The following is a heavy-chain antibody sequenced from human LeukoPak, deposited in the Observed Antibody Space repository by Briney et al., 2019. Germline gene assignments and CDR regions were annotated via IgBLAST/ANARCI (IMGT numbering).Heavy chain of an antibody. CDR3: ARDYLRNRGLLGY. CDR2: ISYDGSNK. D-gene: IGHD1-14*01. V-gene: IGHV3-30*03. J-gene: IGHJ4*02. CDR1: GFTFSSYG. Sequence: GGSLRLSCAASGFTFSSYGMHWVRQAPGEGLEWVAVISYDGSNKYYADSVKGRFTISRDNSKNTLYLQMNSLRAEDTAVYYCARDYLRNRGLLGYWGQGTLVTVSS.